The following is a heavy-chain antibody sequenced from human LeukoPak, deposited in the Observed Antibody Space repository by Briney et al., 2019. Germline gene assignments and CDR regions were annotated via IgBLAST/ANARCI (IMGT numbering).Heavy chain of an antibody. Sequence: PGGSLRLSCAASGFTFSSYAMSWVRQAPGKGLEWVSAISGSGGSTYYADSVKGRITISRDNSKNTLYLQMNSLRAEDTAVYYCAKVPSRYCSGGSCYFDYWGQGTLVTVSS. CDR2: ISGSGGST. D-gene: IGHD2-15*01. CDR3: AKVPSRYCSGGSCYFDY. J-gene: IGHJ4*02. CDR1: GFTFSSYA. V-gene: IGHV3-23*01.